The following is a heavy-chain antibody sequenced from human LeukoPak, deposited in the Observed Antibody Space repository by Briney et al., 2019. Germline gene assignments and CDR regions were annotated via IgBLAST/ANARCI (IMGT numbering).Heavy chain of an antibody. V-gene: IGHV5-51*01. CDR2: IYPGDSDT. CDR3: ARLRSLYSGYEEFDY. J-gene: IGHJ4*02. D-gene: IGHD5-12*01. Sequence: GESLKISCKGSGYSFTSYWIGWVRQMPGKGLEWMGIIYPGDSDTRYSPSFQGQVTISADKSISTAYLQWSSLKASDTAMYYCARLRSLYSGYEEFDYWGQGTLVTVSS. CDR1: GYSFTSYW.